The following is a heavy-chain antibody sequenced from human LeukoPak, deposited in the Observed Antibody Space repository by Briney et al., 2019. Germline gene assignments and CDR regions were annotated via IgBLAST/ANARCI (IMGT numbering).Heavy chain of an antibody. CDR3: ASEGPTAYNYDSSPALRY. V-gene: IGHV3-21*01. D-gene: IGHD3-22*01. CDR1: GFTFSSYS. Sequence: GGSLRLSCAASGFTFSSYSMNWVRQAPGKGLEWVSSISSSSSYIYYADSVKGRFTISRDNGKNSLYLQMNSLRAEDTAVYYCASEGPTAYNYDSSPALRYWGQGTLVTVSS. CDR2: ISSSSSYI. J-gene: IGHJ4*02.